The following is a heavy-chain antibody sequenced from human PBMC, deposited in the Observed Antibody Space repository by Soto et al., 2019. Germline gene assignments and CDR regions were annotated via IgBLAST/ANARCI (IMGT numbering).Heavy chain of an antibody. V-gene: IGHV3-23*01. CDR2: ISSSGTGT. D-gene: IGHD6-6*01. CDR1: GFTFSSDA. J-gene: IGHJ4*02. Sequence: EVQLLESGGGLVQPGGSLRLSCAASGFTFSSDAMTWVRQAPGKGLEWVSSISSSGTGTYYADSVKGRFTISRDNFKNTLYLQMNSLRAEDTAVYYCAKGDSSSARTFWYWGQGTLVTGSS. CDR3: AKGDSSSARTFWY.